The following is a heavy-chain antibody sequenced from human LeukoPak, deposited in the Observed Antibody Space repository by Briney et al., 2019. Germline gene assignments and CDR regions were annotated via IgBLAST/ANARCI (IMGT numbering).Heavy chain of an antibody. CDR2: ISYDGSHE. V-gene: IGHV3-30*04. Sequence: GGSLRLSCAVSGFRFSNFAMHWVRQAPGKGLEWAAFISYDGSHEYYADSVKGRFTISRDNSKNTLYLQMNSLRAEDTAVYYCAKVTGYSSGWYRNWFDPWGQGTLVTVSS. D-gene: IGHD6-19*01. J-gene: IGHJ5*02. CDR3: AKVTGYSSGWYRNWFDP. CDR1: GFRFSNFA.